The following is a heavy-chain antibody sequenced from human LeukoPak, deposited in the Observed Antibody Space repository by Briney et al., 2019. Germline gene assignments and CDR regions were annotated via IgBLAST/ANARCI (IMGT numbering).Heavy chain of an antibody. CDR2: IRYDGSNK. D-gene: IGHD4-17*01. CDR3: GYGGYRAPNRFDP. J-gene: IGHJ5*02. V-gene: IGHV3-30*02. CDR1: GFTFSSYG. Sequence: GGSLRLSCAASGFTFSSYGMHWVRQAPGKGLEWVAFIRYDGSNKYYADSVKGRFTISRDNSKNTLYLQMNSLRAEDTAVYYCGYGGYRAPNRFDPWGQGTLVTVSS.